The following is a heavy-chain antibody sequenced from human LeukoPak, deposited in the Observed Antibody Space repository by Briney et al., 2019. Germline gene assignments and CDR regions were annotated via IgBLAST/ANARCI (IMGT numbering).Heavy chain of an antibody. CDR1: GGSISSYY. D-gene: IGHD6-6*01. Sequence: SETLSLTCTVSGGSISSYYLSWIRQPPGKGLEWIGYIYYSGSTNYNPSLKSRVTISVDTSKNQFSLKLSSVTAADTAVYYCARGLMLSSSRSGAFDIWGQGTMVTVSS. V-gene: IGHV4-59*01. J-gene: IGHJ3*02. CDR3: ARGLMLSSSRSGAFDI. CDR2: IYYSGST.